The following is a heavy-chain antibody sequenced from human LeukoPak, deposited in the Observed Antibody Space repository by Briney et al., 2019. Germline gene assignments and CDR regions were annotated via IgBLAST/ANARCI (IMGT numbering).Heavy chain of an antibody. V-gene: IGHV1-2*02. D-gene: IGHD3-10*01. J-gene: IGHJ4*02. CDR2: INPNSGGT. CDR1: GYTFTGYY. Sequence: XSVKVSCKASGYTFTGYYMHWVRQAPGQGLEWMGWINPNSGGTNYAQKFQGRVTMTRDTSISTAYMELSRLRSDDTAVYYCASPPLDYGSGSYLGYWGQGTLVTVSS. CDR3: ASPPLDYGSGSYLGY.